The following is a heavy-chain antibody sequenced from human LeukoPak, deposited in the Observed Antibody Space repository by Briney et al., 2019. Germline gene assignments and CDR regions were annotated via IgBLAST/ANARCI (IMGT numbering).Heavy chain of an antibody. CDR1: GGSFSGYY. CDR2: INHSGST. J-gene: IGHJ4*02. CDR3: ARGPGHDYVWGSYRYTVPFDY. V-gene: IGHV4-34*01. Sequence: PSETLSLTCAVYGGSFSGYYWSWIRQPPGKGREWIGEINHSGSTNYNPSLKSRVTISVDTSKNQFSLKLSSVTAADTAVYYCARGPGHDYVWGSYRYTVPFDYWGQGTLVTVSS. D-gene: IGHD3-16*02.